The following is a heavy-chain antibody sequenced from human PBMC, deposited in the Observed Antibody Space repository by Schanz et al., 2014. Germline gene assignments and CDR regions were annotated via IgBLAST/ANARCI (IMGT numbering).Heavy chain of an antibody. CDR2: ISPYNGNT. CDR1: GYTFTSYG. Sequence: QVQLVQSGAEGKKPGASVKVSCKASGYTFTSYGISWVRQAPGQGLEWMGWISPYNGNTNYAQKLQGRVTMTTDTSTSTVYMELRSLTSDDSAVYYCARDRDQWDGNYLDYWGQGTLVTVSS. J-gene: IGHJ4*02. CDR3: ARDRDQWDGNYLDY. V-gene: IGHV1-18*01. D-gene: IGHD1-26*01.